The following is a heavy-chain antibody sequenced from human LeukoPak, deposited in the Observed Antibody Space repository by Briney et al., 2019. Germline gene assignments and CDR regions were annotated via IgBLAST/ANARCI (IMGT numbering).Heavy chain of an antibody. V-gene: IGHV4-38-2*02. Sequence: SETLSLTCTVSGYSISSGYYWGWIRQPPGKGLEWIGSIYHSGSTYYNPSLKSRVTISVDTSKNQFSLKLSSVTAADTAVYYCARADYYYGSGSYRLDPWGQGTLVTVSS. CDR3: ARADYYYGSGSYRLDP. D-gene: IGHD3-10*01. CDR2: IYHSGST. J-gene: IGHJ5*02. CDR1: GYSISSGYY.